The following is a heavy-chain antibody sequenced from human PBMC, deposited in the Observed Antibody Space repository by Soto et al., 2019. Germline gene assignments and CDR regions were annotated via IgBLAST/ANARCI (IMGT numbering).Heavy chain of an antibody. J-gene: IGHJ4*02. CDR3: AKGRASGSGSCYDS. Sequence: GGSLRLSCAASEFDFSNYAMAWVRQAPGKGLEWVSHITASGATTYYADSAKGRFTISRDNSKNTVYLHMSALRVEDTAIFFCAKGRASGSGSCYDSWGQGTLVTVSS. V-gene: IGHV3-23*01. CDR1: EFDFSNYA. D-gene: IGHD1-26*01. CDR2: ITASGATT.